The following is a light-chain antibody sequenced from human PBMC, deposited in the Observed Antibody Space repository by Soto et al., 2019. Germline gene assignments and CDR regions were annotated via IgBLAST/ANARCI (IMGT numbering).Light chain of an antibody. CDR2: AAS. CDR3: HHYDSSPPYT. V-gene: IGKV3-20*01. CDR1: RSFSSSY. Sequence: EIVLTQSPGTRSLSPGERATLSCRASRSFSSSYLAWYQHKVGQAPRLLIYAASTRATGIPDRFSGSGSATDFTLTISRLEPEDSAVYYCHHYDSSPPYTFGQGTKLEIK. J-gene: IGKJ2*01.